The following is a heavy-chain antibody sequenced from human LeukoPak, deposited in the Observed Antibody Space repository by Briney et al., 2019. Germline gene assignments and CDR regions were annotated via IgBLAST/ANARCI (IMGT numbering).Heavy chain of an antibody. D-gene: IGHD3-22*01. J-gene: IGHJ4*02. CDR1: GFTLSSYA. CDR2: ISYDGSNK. CDR3: ARDLYYDSSGPLDY. Sequence: GGSLRLSCAASGFTLSSYAMHWVRQAPGKGLEWVAVISYDGSNKYYADSVKGRFTISRDNSKNTLYLQMNSLRAEDTAVYYCARDLYYDSSGPLDYWGQGTLVTVSS. V-gene: IGHV3-30-3*01.